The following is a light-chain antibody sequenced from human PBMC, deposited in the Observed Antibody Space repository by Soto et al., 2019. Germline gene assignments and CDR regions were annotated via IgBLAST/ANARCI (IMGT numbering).Light chain of an antibody. Sequence: IPLTQSPSSLSASVGDRVTITCRASQGIGTYLAWYQQKPGKAPKLLIFAASTLQSGVPSRFSGSGSGTDFALTISSLQPEDFATFYCQQLNSFPFIFGGGTRVEIK. J-gene: IGKJ4*01. CDR1: QGIGTY. CDR2: AAS. CDR3: QQLNSFPFI. V-gene: IGKV1-9*01.